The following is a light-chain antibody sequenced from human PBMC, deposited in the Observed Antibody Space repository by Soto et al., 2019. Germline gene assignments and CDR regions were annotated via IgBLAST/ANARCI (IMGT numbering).Light chain of an antibody. Sequence: QLVLTQSPCASASLGASVKLTCTLSSGHSSYAIAWHQQQPEKGPRYLMKLNSDGSHSKGDGIPDRFSGSSSGAERYLTISSLQSEDEADYYCQTWGSCIRVFGGGTQLTVL. J-gene: IGLJ2*01. CDR3: QTWGSCIRV. CDR1: SGHSSYA. V-gene: IGLV4-69*01. CDR2: LNSDGSH.